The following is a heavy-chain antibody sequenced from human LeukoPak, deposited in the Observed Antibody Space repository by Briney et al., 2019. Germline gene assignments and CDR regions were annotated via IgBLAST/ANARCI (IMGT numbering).Heavy chain of an antibody. J-gene: IGHJ6*02. D-gene: IGHD6-19*01. CDR2: IYYSGST. CDR1: GGSISSYY. V-gene: IGHV4-59*08. Sequence: SETLSLTCTVSGGSISSYYWSWIRQPPGKGLEWIGYIYYSGSTNYNPSLKSRVTISVDTSKNQFSLKLSSVTAADTAVYYCARRSKIAVAGTRYYYYGMDVWGQGTTVTVSS. CDR3: ARRSKIAVAGTRYYYYGMDV.